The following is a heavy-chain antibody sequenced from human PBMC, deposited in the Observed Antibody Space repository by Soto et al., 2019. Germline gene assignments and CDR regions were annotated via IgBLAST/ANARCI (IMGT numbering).Heavy chain of an antibody. Sequence: EVQLLDSGGGSVQPGGSLRLSCAASGFPFINYAMHWVRQAPGKGLEWVSAISGSGGRTYYGDSVKGRFTISRDNSKDTSYLHMNRLTAEDTAVYFCAKEGVRDSSISLYFFDQWGQGTLVTVSS. J-gene: IGHJ4*02. V-gene: IGHV3-23*01. CDR1: GFPFINYA. CDR2: ISGSGGRT. D-gene: IGHD3-10*01. CDR3: AKEGVRDSSISLYFFDQ.